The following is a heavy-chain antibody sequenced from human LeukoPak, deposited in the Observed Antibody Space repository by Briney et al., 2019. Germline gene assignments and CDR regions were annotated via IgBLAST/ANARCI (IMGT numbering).Heavy chain of an antibody. CDR2: IYTSGRT. D-gene: IGHD3-22*01. CDR3: ARSYYDSSGSTYDYYMDV. J-gene: IGHJ6*03. CDR1: GGSISSYY. V-gene: IGHV4-4*09. Sequence: PSETLSLTCTVSGGSISSYYWSWIRQPPGKGLEWIGYIYTSGRTNYNPSLKSRVTISVDTSKNQFSLKLSSVTAADTAVYYCARSYYDSSGSTYDYYMDVWGKGTTVTVSS.